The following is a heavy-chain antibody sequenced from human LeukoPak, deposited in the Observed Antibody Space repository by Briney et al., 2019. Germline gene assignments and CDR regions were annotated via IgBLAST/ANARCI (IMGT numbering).Heavy chain of an antibody. CDR2: ISSSGSTI. CDR1: GFTFSSYE. D-gene: IGHD5-18*01. Sequence: GGSLRLSCAVAGFTFSSYEMDWVRQAPGKGLEWVSYISSSGSTIYYADSVKGRFTISRDNAKNSLYLQMNSLRAEDMSVYYCATCGYTYGLYLCHLGQGTLVTVSS. CDR3: ATCGYTYGLYLCH. V-gene: IGHV3-48*03. J-gene: IGHJ4*02.